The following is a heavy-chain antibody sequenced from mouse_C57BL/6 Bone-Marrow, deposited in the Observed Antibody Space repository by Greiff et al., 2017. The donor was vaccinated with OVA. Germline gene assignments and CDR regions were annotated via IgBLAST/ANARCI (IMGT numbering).Heavy chain of an antibody. CDR2: INPDSSTI. CDR1: GVDFSRYW. J-gene: IGHJ1*03. D-gene: IGHD1-1*01. V-gene: IGHV4-1*01. Sequence: EADGVDFSRYWMSWVRRAPGKGLEWIGEINPDSSTINYAPSLKDKFIISRDNAKNTLYLQMSKVRSEDTALYYCARPHFYYGSSYWYFDVWGTGTTVTVSS. CDR3: ARPHFYYGSSYWYFDV.